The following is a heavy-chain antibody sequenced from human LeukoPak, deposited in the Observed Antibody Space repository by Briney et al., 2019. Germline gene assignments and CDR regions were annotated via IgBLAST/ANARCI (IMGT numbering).Heavy chain of an antibody. V-gene: IGHV3-23*01. D-gene: IGHD3-10*01. J-gene: IGHJ3*02. Sequence: GGSLRLSCAASGFTFSSYAMSWVRQAPGKGLEWVSAISGSGGSTYYADSVKGRFTISRDNSKSTLYLQMNSLRAEDTAVYYCAKSLGEPQDAFDIWGQGTMVTVSS. CDR3: AKSLGEPQDAFDI. CDR1: GFTFSSYA. CDR2: ISGSGGST.